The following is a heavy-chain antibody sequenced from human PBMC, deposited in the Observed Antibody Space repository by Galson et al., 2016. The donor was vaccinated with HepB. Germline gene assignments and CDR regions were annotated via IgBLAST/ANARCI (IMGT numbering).Heavy chain of an antibody. V-gene: IGHV3-43*01. J-gene: IGHJ4*02. CDR1: GFTFDDYT. D-gene: IGHD5-12*01. CDR2: ISWDGRSP. CDR3: AKDPEYSAPPNC. Sequence: SLRLSCAASGFTFDDYTMHWVRQAPGKGLEWVSLISWDGRSPDYADSVKGRFIISRDNSKNTLYLQMNSLRAADTAVFYCAKDPEYSAPPNCWGQGTLVIVSS.